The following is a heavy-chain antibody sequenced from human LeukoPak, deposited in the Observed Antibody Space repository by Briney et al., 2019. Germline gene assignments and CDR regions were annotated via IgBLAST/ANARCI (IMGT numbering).Heavy chain of an antibody. CDR3: AKDSGNYAKYYFDY. V-gene: IGHV3-30*04. CDR1: GFTFSTYA. Sequence: QTGGSLRLSCAASGFTFSTYAMHWVRQAPGKGLEWVAVISYDGRDKKYADSVKGRFTISRDNSKNTLYLQMNSLRVEDTAVYYCAKDSGNYAKYYFDYWGQGTLLPVSS. J-gene: IGHJ4*02. CDR2: ISYDGRDK. D-gene: IGHD1-26*01.